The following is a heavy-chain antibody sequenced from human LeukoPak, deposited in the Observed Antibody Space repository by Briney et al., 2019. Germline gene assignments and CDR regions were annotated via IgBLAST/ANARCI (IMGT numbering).Heavy chain of an antibody. J-gene: IGHJ3*02. CDR2: INPNSGGT. CDR3: AREGGSGWRRDAAFDI. V-gene: IGHV1-2*02. CDR1: GYTFTGYY. D-gene: IGHD6-19*01. Sequence: ASVKVSCKASGYTFTGYYMHWVRQAPGQGLEWMGWINPNSGGTNYAQKFQGRVTMTRDTSISTAYMELSRLRSDDTAVYYCAREGGSGWRRDAAFDIWGQGTMVTVSS.